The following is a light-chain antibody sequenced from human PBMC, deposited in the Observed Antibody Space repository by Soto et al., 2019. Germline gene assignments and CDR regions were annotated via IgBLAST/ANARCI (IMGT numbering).Light chain of an antibody. J-gene: IGKJ4*01. CDR3: QQTYSGPLT. Sequence: DIQMTQSPSSLSASVGDRVTITCRASQRISSYLNWYQHKPGKAPKLLIYAASSFQSGVPSRFSGSESGTEFTLTISSLQPEDVATYYCQQTYSGPLTFGGGTKVEIK. V-gene: IGKV1-39*01. CDR1: QRISSY. CDR2: AAS.